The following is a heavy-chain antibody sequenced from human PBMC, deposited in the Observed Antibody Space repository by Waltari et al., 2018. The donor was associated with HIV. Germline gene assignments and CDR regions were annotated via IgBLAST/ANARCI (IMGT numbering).Heavy chain of an antibody. V-gene: IGHV4-34*01. Sequence: QVQLQQWGAGLLKPSETLSLTCAVYGGSFSGYYWSWIRQPPGKGLGWIGEINQSGSTNYHPSLKSRVTISVDTSKNQFSRKLSSVTAADTAVYYWAREGGGRGVDTAMVLDYWGQGTLVTVSS. CDR1: GGSFSGYY. J-gene: IGHJ4*02. CDR2: INQSGST. D-gene: IGHD5-18*01. CDR3: AREGGGRGVDTAMVLDY.